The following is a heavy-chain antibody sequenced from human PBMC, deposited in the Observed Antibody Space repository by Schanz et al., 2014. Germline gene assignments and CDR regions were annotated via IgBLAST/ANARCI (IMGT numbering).Heavy chain of an antibody. D-gene: IGHD2-15*01. Sequence: QVQLVESGGGVVQPGRSLRLSCAASGFTFSKYGMHWVRQAPGKGLEWVAVIWYDGSNKDYADSVKGRFTISRDNSKNMLYLQMNSLESEDTGVYYCATGGISNVRYWFNGLDVWGQGTTVIVS. CDR1: GFTFSKYG. V-gene: IGHV3-33*01. CDR2: IWYDGSNK. J-gene: IGHJ6*02. CDR3: ATGGISNVRYWFNGLDV.